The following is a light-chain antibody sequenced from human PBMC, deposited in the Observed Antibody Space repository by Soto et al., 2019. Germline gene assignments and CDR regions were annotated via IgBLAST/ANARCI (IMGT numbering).Light chain of an antibody. J-gene: IGLJ1*01. Sequence: QSALAQPASVSGSPVQSITISCTGTSSDVGGYNYVSWYQQHPGKAPKLMIYEVSNRPSGDSDRFSGSKSGNTASLTISGLQAEDEADYYCSSYTSSSTTYVFGSGTKVTVL. V-gene: IGLV2-14*03. CDR2: EVS. CDR3: SSYTSSSTTYV. CDR1: SSDVGGYNY.